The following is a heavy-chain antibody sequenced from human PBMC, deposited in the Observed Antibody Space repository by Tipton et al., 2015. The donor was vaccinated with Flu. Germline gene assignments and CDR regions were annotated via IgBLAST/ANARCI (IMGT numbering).Heavy chain of an antibody. CDR1: GFTFSSYD. D-gene: IGHD3-10*01. CDR3: ARAYYYGSGSYYTHGMDV. CDR2: IGSGGDT. J-gene: IGHJ6*02. V-gene: IGHV3-13*01. Sequence: SLRLSCAASGFTFSSYDMHWVRQGTGRSLEWVSGIGSGGDTYYSDSVKGRFTISRDNSKNTLYLQMNSLRAEDTAVYYCARAYYYGSGSYYTHGMDVWGQGTTVTVSS.